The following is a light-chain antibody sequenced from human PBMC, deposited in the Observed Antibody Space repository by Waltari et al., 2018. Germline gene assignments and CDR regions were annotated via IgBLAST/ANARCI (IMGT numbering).Light chain of an antibody. V-gene: IGLV2-23*02. Sequence: QSALTQPASASGSPGQSITISCPGTGSAVGTYNLVSWYQQHPGKAPKLIIYEVNKRPSGVSNRFSGSKSGNTASLTISGLQAEDEADYYCCSYVGRNTVVFGGGTKLTVL. CDR3: CSYVGRNTVV. J-gene: IGLJ3*02. CDR1: GSAVGTYNL. CDR2: EVN.